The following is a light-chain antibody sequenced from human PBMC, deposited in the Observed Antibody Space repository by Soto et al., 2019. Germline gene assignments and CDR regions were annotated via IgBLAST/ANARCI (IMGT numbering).Light chain of an antibody. CDR2: WAS. Sequence: DIVMTQSPDSLAVSLGERATINCKSSQSVLYSSNNKNYLAWYQQKPGQPPKLLIYWASIRESGVPDRFSGSGSGTYFTLTISSLQAEDVAVYYCQQYYSPPYTFGQGTKLEIK. V-gene: IGKV4-1*01. J-gene: IGKJ2*01. CDR1: QSVLYSSNNKNY. CDR3: QQYYSPPYT.